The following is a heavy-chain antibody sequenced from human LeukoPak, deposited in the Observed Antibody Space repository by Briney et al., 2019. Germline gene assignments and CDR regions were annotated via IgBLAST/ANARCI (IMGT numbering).Heavy chain of an antibody. D-gene: IGHD6-13*01. Sequence: GASVKVSCTASGYTFTSYGISWVRQAPGQGLEWMGLTSAYNGNTNYAQKLQGRVTMTTDTSTSTAYMELRSLRSDDTAVYYCARGTISSWYGNWFDPWGQGTLVTVSS. V-gene: IGHV1-18*01. CDR1: GYTFTSYG. J-gene: IGHJ5*02. CDR3: ARGTISSWYGNWFDP. CDR2: TSAYNGNT.